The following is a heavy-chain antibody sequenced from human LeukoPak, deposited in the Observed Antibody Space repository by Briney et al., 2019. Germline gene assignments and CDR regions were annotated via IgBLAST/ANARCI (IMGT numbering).Heavy chain of an antibody. D-gene: IGHD4-11*01. CDR1: GGSISSGSYY. CDR2: IYTSGST. V-gene: IGHV4-61*02. CDR3: ARSHYSLRTYYYYYYMDV. Sequence: SETLSLTCTVSGGSISSGSYYWSWIRQPAGKGLEWIGRIYTSGSTNYNPSLKSRVTISVDTSKNRFSLKLSSVTAADTAVYYCARSHYSLRTYYYYYYMDVWGKGTTVTVSS. J-gene: IGHJ6*03.